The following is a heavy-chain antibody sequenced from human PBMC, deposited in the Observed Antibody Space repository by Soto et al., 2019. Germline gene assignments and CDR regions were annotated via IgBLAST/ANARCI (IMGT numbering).Heavy chain of an antibody. D-gene: IGHD3-10*01. J-gene: IGHJ6*02. CDR2: VHHSWGS. Sequence: QVQLQESGPGLVKPSETLSLSCTVSGGSISSYYWSWFRPSPGKRMEWIGYVHHSWGSSYNPSLQSRVTISLATSNSQFSLKVPSVTATDTAVYYCARQGFGPLHGLVDVWGQGTTVTVSS. CDR3: ARQGFGPLHGLVDV. V-gene: IGHV4-59*08. CDR1: GGSISSYY.